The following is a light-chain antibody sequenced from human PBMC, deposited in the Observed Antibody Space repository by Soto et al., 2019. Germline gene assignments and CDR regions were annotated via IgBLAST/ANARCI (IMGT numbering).Light chain of an antibody. Sequence: EIVLTQSPGTLSLSPGERATLSCGASQSVSCRYLAWYQQRPGQAPRLLIYGASXRANGIPYRFSGSGSGTHFTLTLSRLEPEDLAVYHCQHYGSSPLTFGGGTKVDIK. CDR3: QHYGSSPLT. J-gene: IGKJ4*01. CDR2: GAS. CDR1: QSVSCRY. V-gene: IGKV3-20*01.